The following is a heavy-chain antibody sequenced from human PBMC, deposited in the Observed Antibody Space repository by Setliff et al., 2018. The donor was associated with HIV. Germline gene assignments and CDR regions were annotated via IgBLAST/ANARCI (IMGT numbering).Heavy chain of an antibody. CDR3: ARVRGRGYYTLLYYFDD. Sequence: GGSLRLSCTASGFTFGDYAVSWVRQAPGKGLAWVANIKQDGSEKYYVDSVKGRFTISRDNAKNSLYLQMNSLRAEDTAVYYCARVRGRGYYTLLYYFDDWGQGTLVTVSS. J-gene: IGHJ4*02. CDR2: IKQDGSEK. D-gene: IGHD3-3*01. V-gene: IGHV3-7*03. CDR1: GFTFGDYA.